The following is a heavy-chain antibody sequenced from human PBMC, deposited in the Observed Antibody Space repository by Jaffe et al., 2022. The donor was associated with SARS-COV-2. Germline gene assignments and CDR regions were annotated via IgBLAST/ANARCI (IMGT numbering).Heavy chain of an antibody. V-gene: IGHV3-9*01. CDR1: GFTFGDFA. Sequence: EVQLVESGGGLIKPGRSLRLSCAASGFTFGDFAMHWVRQAPGKGLEWVAGISYNSNSIGYGDSVKGRFTISRDNVKESLDLQMNSLTAADTALYYCVKSPRGSTSLNWFALWGQGTLVTVSS. D-gene: IGHD2-2*01. CDR2: ISYNSNSI. CDR3: VKSPRGSTSLNWFAL. J-gene: IGHJ5*02.